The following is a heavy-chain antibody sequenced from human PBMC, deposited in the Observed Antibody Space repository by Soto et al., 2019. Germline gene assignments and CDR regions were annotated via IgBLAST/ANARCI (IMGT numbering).Heavy chain of an antibody. J-gene: IGHJ4*02. D-gene: IGHD1-26*01. CDR1: GGTFSSYA. V-gene: IGHV1-69*13. CDR2: IIPIFGTA. Sequence: ASVKVSCKASGGTFSSYAISWVRQAPGQGLEWMGGIIPIFGTANYAQKFQGRVTITADESTSTAYMELSSLRSEDTAVYYCARSSSAHAPLDYWGQGTLVTVSS. CDR3: ARSSSAHAPLDY.